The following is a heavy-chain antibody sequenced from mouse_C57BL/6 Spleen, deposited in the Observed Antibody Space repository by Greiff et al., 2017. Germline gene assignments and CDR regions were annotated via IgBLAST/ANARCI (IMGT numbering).Heavy chain of an antibody. D-gene: IGHD2-2*01. CDR1: GFTFSDYG. CDR3: ARDGYDWFAY. Sequence: EVQRVESGGGLVKPGGSLKLSCAASGFTFSDYGMHWVRQAPEKGLEWVAYISSGSSTIYYADTVKGRFTISRDNAKNTLFLQMTSLRSEDTAMYYCARDGYDWFAYWGQGTLVTVSA. CDR2: ISSGSSTI. J-gene: IGHJ3*01. V-gene: IGHV5-17*01.